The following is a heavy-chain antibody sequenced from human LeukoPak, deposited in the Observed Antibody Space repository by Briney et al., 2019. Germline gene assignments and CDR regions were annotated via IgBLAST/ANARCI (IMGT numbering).Heavy chain of an antibody. CDR1: GFTFSSYA. D-gene: IGHD3-10*01. V-gene: IGHV3-23*01. CDR3: ARRGVLWFGELFYYGMDV. CDR2: ISGSGGST. J-gene: IGHJ6*02. Sequence: GGSLRLSCAASGFTFSSYAMSWVRQAPGKGLEWVSAISGSGGSTYYADSVKGRFTISRDNAKNSLYLQMNSLRAEDTAVYYCARRGVLWFGELFYYGMDVWGQGTTVTVSS.